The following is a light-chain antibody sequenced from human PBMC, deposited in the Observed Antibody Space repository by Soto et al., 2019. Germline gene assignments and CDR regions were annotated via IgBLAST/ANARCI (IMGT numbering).Light chain of an antibody. CDR3: QQYHSLPLS. V-gene: IGKV3-15*01. J-gene: IGKJ4*01. CDR1: QSINSN. CDR2: GAS. Sequence: EIVMTQSPATLTVSPGQRATLSCRASQSINSNLAWYQQKPGQAPRLLIYGASSRATGIPARFSGSGSGTEFTLSISSLQSEDFAVYYCQQYHSLPLSFGGGTKVEIK.